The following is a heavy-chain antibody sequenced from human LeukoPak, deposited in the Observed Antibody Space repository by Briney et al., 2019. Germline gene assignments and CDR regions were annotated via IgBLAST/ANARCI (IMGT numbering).Heavy chain of an antibody. J-gene: IGHJ4*02. Sequence: GGSLRLSCAASGFTFSSYSMNWVRQAPGKGLEWVAVISYDGSNKYYADSVKGRFTISRDNSKNTLYLQMNSLRAEDTAVYYCARDSGGFSGSIDYWGQGTLVTVSS. CDR1: GFTFSSYS. D-gene: IGHD3-10*01. CDR3: ARDSGGFSGSIDY. V-gene: IGHV3-30*03. CDR2: ISYDGSNK.